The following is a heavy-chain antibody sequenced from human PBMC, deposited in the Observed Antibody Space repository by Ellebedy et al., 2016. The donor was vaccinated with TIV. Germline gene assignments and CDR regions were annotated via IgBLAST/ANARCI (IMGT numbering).Heavy chain of an antibody. D-gene: IGHD6-13*01. Sequence: MPSETLSLTCTVSGGSISSRTRYWGWFRPTPDKGLEWIGTVYFTGTTYYNPSLSSRITISADTSNNQFSLKLTSVTAADTAGYYCATARRDPLYYGVDVWGRGTTVTVSS. CDR3: ATARRDPLYYGVDV. CDR1: GGSISSRTRY. V-gene: IGHV4-39*01. J-gene: IGHJ6*02. CDR2: VYFTGTT.